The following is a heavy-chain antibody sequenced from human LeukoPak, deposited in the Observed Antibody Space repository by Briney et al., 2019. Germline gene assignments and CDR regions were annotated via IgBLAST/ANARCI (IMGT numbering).Heavy chain of an antibody. CDR1: GLTPSSYP. J-gene: IGHJ6*04. Sequence: GRSLSLSSARSGLTPSSYPLSWVTHAPGKGPEWVAAISTGVVDTNYTDSAKGRFTISRDDSTNTLFLQPNSLRAGPTAASYSVRREQWLILFYYYYGFAFWGKGATVTASS. V-gene: IGHV3-23*01. CDR3: VRREQWLILFYYYYGFAF. CDR2: ISTGVVDT. D-gene: IGHD6-19*01.